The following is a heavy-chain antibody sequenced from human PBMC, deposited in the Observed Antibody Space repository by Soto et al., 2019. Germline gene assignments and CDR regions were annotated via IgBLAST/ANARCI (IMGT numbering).Heavy chain of an antibody. CDR1: GFTYSRYA. Sequence: EVQLMESGGGLVQPGGSLRLSCAASGFTYSRYAMSWVRQAPGKGLEWVSGVSGNGDTTYYADSVKGPFTISRDNSKNTVDLQMNSLRAEDAAVYYCAKGKGEGYCTGGSCSFDNWGQGTLVTVSS. CDR2: VSGNGDTT. D-gene: IGHD2-15*01. CDR3: AKGKGEGYCTGGSCSFDN. V-gene: IGHV3-23*01. J-gene: IGHJ4*02.